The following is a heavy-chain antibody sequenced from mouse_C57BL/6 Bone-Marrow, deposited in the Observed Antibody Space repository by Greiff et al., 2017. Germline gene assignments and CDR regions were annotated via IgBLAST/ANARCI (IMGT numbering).Heavy chain of an antibody. CDR1: GFNIKDDY. Sequence: EVQLQQSGAELVRPGASVKLSCTASGFNIKDDYMHWVKQRPEQGLEWIGWIDPENGDTEYASKFQGKATITADTSSNTASLQLSSLTSEDTAVYYCTTCSYDYPFAYWGQGTLVTVSA. CDR2: IDPENGDT. V-gene: IGHV14-4*01. D-gene: IGHD2-4*01. J-gene: IGHJ3*01. CDR3: TTCSYDYPFAY.